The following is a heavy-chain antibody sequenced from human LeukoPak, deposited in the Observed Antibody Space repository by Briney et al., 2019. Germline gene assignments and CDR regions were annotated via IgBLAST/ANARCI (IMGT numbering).Heavy chain of an antibody. CDR1: GYSFSTYW. CDR3: ASGWYSGSHDAFDV. Sequence: GESLKISCEGSGYSFSTYWIAWVRQMPEKGLECMGLIYPGDSDTRYSPSFQGQVTISADKSISTAYLQWSSLQASDTAMYYCASGWYSGSHDAFDVWGQGTLVTVSS. V-gene: IGHV5-51*01. D-gene: IGHD1-26*01. J-gene: IGHJ3*01. CDR2: IYPGDSDT.